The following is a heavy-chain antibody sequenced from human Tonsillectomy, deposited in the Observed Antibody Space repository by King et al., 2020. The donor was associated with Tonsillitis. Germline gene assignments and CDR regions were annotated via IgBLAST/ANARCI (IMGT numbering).Heavy chain of an antibody. CDR1: GFTFSKYG. V-gene: IGHV3-30*18. CDR2: ISYDGSNK. J-gene: IGHJ6*02. Sequence: QVQLVESGGGVVQPGRSLRLSCAASGFTFSKYGMHWVRQAPGKGLEWVAVISYDGSNKYYADSVKGRFTISRDNSKNTLNLQMNSLRAEDTAVYYCAKDRGITIFPFGMDVWGQGTTVTVSS. CDR3: AKDRGITIFPFGMDV. D-gene: IGHD3-9*01.